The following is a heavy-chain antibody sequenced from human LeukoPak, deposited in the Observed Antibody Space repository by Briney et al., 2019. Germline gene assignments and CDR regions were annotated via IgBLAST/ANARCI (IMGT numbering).Heavy chain of an antibody. Sequence: GGSLRLSCAASGFTVSSSYMSWVRQAPGKGLEWVSVIYSGGSTYYADSVKGRFTISRDNSKNTLYPQMNSLRAEDTAVYYCARSPSNYVWGSYRSRYYFDYWGQGTLVTVSS. J-gene: IGHJ4*02. D-gene: IGHD3-16*02. V-gene: IGHV3-66*01. CDR2: IYSGGST. CDR1: GFTVSSSY. CDR3: ARSPSNYVWGSYRSRYYFDY.